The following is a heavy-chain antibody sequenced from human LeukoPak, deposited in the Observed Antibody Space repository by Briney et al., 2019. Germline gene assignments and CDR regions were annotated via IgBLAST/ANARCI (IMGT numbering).Heavy chain of an antibody. D-gene: IGHD3-3*01. Sequence: ASVKVSCKASGYTFTSYDINWVRQAPGQGLEWMGWISAYNGNTNYAQKLQGRVTMTTDTSTSTAYMELRSLRSDDTAVYYCARDHPHRYDFWSGYYNGFDYWGQGTMVTVSS. CDR3: ARDHPHRYDFWSGYYNGFDY. CDR1: GYTFTSYD. V-gene: IGHV1-18*01. J-gene: IGHJ3*01. CDR2: ISAYNGNT.